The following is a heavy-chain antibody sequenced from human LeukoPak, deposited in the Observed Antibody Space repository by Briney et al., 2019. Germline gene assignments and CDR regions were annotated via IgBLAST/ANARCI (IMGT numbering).Heavy chain of an antibody. CDR1: GGSFSGYY. CDR2: INHSGST. J-gene: IGHJ4*02. V-gene: IGHV4-34*01. Sequence: SETLSLTCAVYGGSFSGYYWSWIRQPPGKGLEWIGEINHSGSTNYNPSLKSRVTISVDTSKNQFSLKLSSVTAADTAVYYCARGGLGATGEFDYWGQGTQVTVSS. D-gene: IGHD3-16*01. CDR3: ARGGLGATGEFDY.